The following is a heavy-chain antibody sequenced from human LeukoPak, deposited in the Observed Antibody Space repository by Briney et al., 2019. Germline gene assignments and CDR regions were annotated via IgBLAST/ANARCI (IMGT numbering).Heavy chain of an antibody. J-gene: IGHJ4*02. CDR1: GGSFSGYY. D-gene: IGHD3-3*01. Sequence: SETLSLTCAVYGGSFSGYYWSWIRQPPGKGLEWIGEINHSGNINYNPSLKSRVTISVDTSKNQFSLKLSSVTAADTAVYYCARGYYDFWSGYYSWGQGTLVTVSS. CDR3: ARGYYDFWSGYYS. CDR2: INHSGNI. V-gene: IGHV4-34*01.